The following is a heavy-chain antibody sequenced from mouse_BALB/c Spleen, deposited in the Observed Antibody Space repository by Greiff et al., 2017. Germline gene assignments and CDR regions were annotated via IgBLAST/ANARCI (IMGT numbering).Heavy chain of an antibody. CDR3: TRPHYYGSSYPFAY. J-gene: IGHJ3*01. Sequence: QVQLQQSGAELVKPGASVKLSCKASGYTFTSYYMYWVKQRPGQGLEWIGEINPSNGGTNFNEKFKSKATLPVDKSSSTAYMQLSSLTSEDSAVYYCTRPHYYGSSYPFAYWGQGTLVTVSA. CDR2: INPSNGGT. V-gene: IGHV1S81*02. CDR1: GYTFTSYY. D-gene: IGHD1-1*01.